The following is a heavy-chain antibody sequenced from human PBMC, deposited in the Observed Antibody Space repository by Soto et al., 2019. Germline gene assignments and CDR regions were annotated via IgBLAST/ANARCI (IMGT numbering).Heavy chain of an antibody. J-gene: IGHJ3*02. V-gene: IGHV4-59*02. D-gene: IGHD3-22*01. Sequence: QVQLQESGPGLVKPSETLSLTCTVSGVSVSTYYWSWIRQPPGKGLEWIAYIYYSGSTNYNPSLTGRVTISVDTSKNQFSLKLTSVTAADTAVYYCARTYDGSGPNSGGYGFDIWGQGTMVTVSS. CDR1: GVSVSTYY. CDR2: IYYSGST. CDR3: ARTYDGSGPNSGGYGFDI.